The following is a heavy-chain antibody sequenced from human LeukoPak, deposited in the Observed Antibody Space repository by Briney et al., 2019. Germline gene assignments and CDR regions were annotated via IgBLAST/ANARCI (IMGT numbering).Heavy chain of an antibody. CDR3: ASDTGAGGYSYGYVY. J-gene: IGHJ4*02. V-gene: IGHV4-34*01. D-gene: IGHD5-18*01. CDR2: INHSGST. Sequence: PSETLSLTRAVYGGSFSGYCWSWIRQPPGKGLEWIGKINHSGSTNYNPSLKSRVTISVDTSKNQFSLKLSSVTAADTAVYYCASDTGAGGYSYGYVYWGQGTLVTVSS. CDR1: GGSFSGYC.